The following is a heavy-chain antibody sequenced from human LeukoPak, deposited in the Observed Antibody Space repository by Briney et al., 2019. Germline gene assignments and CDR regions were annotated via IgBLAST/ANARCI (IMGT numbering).Heavy chain of an antibody. Sequence: SETLSLTCAVSGYSISSGYYWGWIRQPPGKGLEWIGTIYLSGSTYYNPSLKSRVTISVDTSKNQFSLKLSSVTAADTAVYYCARAFTVTTDYFDYWGQGTLVTVSS. J-gene: IGHJ4*02. CDR3: ARAFTVTTDYFDY. CDR2: IYLSGST. D-gene: IGHD4-17*01. V-gene: IGHV4-38-2*01. CDR1: GYSISSGYY.